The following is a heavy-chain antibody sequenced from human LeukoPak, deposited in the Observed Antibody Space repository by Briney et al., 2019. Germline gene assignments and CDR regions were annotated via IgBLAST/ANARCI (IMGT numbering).Heavy chain of an antibody. CDR2: INHRGST. J-gene: IGHJ4*02. Sequence: SETLSLTCAVYGESLSKYCWTWIRQSPGKGLEWIGEINHRGSTNLNPSLKSRVILSVDTSKYQFSLKLTSVTAADAAVYYCASSVGSTDYWGQGTLVTVSS. V-gene: IGHV4-34*01. CDR3: ASSVGSTDY. D-gene: IGHD1-26*01. CDR1: GESLSKYC.